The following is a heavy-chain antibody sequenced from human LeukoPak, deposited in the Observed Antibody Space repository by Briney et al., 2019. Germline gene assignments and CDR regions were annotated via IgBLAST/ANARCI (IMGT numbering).Heavy chain of an antibody. Sequence: ASVKVSCKASGYAFTRHYMHWVRQAPGQGLEWMGLINPSGGSTSYAQKFQGRVTMTRDMSTSTVYMELSSLRSEDTAVYYCAREGIVGRRDFDYWGQGTLVTVSS. CDR3: AREGIVGRRDFDY. D-gene: IGHD6-6*01. V-gene: IGHV1-46*01. CDR1: GYAFTRHY. CDR2: INPSGGST. J-gene: IGHJ4*02.